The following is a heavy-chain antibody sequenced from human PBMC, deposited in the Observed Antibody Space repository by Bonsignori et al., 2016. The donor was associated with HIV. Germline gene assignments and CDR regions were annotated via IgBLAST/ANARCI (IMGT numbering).Heavy chain of an antibody. J-gene: IGHJ6*03. CDR3: AKDSSWGSGNYYYYMDG. V-gene: IGHV3-23*03. Sequence: VRQAPGKGLEWVSVIYAGINSTYYADSVKGRFTISRDDSKSTLYLQMNSLRADDTAVYYCAKDSSWGSGNYYYYMDGWGKGTTVTVSS. D-gene: IGHD2-2*01. CDR2: IYAGINST.